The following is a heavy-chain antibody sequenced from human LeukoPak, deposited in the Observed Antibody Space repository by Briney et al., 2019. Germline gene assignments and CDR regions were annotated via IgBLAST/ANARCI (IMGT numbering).Heavy chain of an antibody. D-gene: IGHD3-9*01. J-gene: IGHJ4*02. CDR1: GFTFSSYA. CDR2: ISGSGGST. V-gene: IGHV3-23*01. Sequence: PGGSLRLSCAASGFTFSSYAMSWVRQAPGKGLEWVSAISGSGGSTYYADSVKGRFTISRDNSKNTLYLQMNSLRAEDTAVYYCANTLKTYDILTGYGYWGQGTLVTVSS. CDR3: ANTLKTYDILTGYGY.